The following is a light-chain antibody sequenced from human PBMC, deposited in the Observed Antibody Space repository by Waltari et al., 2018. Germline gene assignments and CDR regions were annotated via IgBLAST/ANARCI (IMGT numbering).Light chain of an antibody. V-gene: IGKV3D-15*01. CDR2: GAS. CDR1: QSVSRA. J-gene: IGKJ1*01. CDR3: QHYVRLPAT. Sequence: CRASQSVSRALAWYQQKPGQAPRLLISGASNRATGIPARFSGSGSGTDFSLTISTLEPEDFAVYYCQHYVRLPATFGQGTKVEIK.